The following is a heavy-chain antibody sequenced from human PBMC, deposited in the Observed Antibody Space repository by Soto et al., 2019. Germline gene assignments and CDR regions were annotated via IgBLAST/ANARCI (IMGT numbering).Heavy chain of an antibody. CDR3: ARDPYHVLMVNAPNLYGMDV. J-gene: IGHJ6*02. CDR2: ISTYNGNT. Sequence: ASMKVSCKASAYTFTTYDIIWVRQAPGQWLEWMGRISTYNGNTNYPQSLQGRLTLTTDTSTTTAYMELRSLRSDDTAVYYCARDPYHVLMVNAPNLYGMDVWGQGTTVTV. D-gene: IGHD2-8*01. CDR1: AYTFTTYD. V-gene: IGHV1-18*01.